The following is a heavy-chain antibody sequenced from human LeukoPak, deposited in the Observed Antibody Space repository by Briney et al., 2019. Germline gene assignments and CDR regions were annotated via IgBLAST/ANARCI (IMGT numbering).Heavy chain of an antibody. V-gene: IGHV1-2*02. CDR1: GYTFTGYY. CDR2: INPNSGGT. CDR3: ARGPPSLYYYYYYMDV. J-gene: IGHJ6*03. Sequence: ASVKVSCKASGYTFTGYYMHWVRQAPGQGLEWMGWINPNSGGTTYAQKFQGRVTMTRDTSISTAYMELSRLRSDDTAVYYCARGPPSLYYYYYYMDVWGKGTTVTVSS.